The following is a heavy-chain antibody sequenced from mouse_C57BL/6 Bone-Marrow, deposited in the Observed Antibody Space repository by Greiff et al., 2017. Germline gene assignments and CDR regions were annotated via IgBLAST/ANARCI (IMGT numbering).Heavy chain of an antibody. J-gene: IGHJ4*01. V-gene: IGHV2-2*01. Sequence: VMLVESGPGLVQPSQSLSITCTVSGFSLTSYGVHWVRPSPGKGLEWLGVIWSGGSTDYNAAFISRLSISKDNSKSQVFFKMNSLQADDTAIYYCARVPHYYGSSLYYAMDYWGQGTSVTVSS. CDR3: ARVPHYYGSSLYYAMDY. D-gene: IGHD1-1*01. CDR1: GFSLTSYG. CDR2: IWSGGST.